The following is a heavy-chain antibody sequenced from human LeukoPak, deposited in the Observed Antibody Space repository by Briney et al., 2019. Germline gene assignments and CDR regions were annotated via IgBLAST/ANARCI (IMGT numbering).Heavy chain of an antibody. CDR2: IIPIFGTA. J-gene: IGHJ4*02. D-gene: IGHD5-24*01. CDR1: GYTFTSYG. CDR3: ARAGVQYAQHGYNYY. V-gene: IGHV1-69*13. Sequence: ASVKVSCKASGYTFTSYGLIWVRQAPGQGLEWMGGIIPIFGTANYAQKFQGRVTITADESTSTAYMELSSLRSEDTAVYYCARAGVQYAQHGYNYYWGQGTLVTVSS.